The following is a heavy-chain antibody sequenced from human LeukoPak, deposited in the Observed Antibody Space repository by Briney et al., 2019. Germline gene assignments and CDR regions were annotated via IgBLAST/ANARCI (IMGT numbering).Heavy chain of an antibody. D-gene: IGHD5-12*01. CDR2: ISFGGSPT. CDR3: AREGASNGYHYGMDV. V-gene: IGHV3-30*04. Sequence: GGSLRLSCAGSGFTFSLYNMHWVRQAPGKGLEWVALISFGGSPTYYADSVRGRFTISRDNSKNTLFLQMSGLKAEDTAVYYCAREGASNGYHYGMDVWGRGTTVSVSS. CDR1: GFTFSLYN. J-gene: IGHJ6*02.